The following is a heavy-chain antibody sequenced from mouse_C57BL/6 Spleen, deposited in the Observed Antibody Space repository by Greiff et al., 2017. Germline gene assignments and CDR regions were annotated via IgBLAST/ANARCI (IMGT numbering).Heavy chain of an antibody. V-gene: IGHV5-17*01. CDR1: GFTFSDYG. CDR3: ARTYGYYYAMDY. CDR2: ISSGSSTI. J-gene: IGHJ4*01. Sequence: EVQLVESGGGLVKPGGSLKLSCAASGFTFSDYGMNWVRQAPEKGLEWVAYISSGSSTIYYADTVKGRFTISRDNAKNTLFLQMTSLRSEDTAMYYCARTYGYYYAMDYWGQGTSVTVSS. D-gene: IGHD1-1*01.